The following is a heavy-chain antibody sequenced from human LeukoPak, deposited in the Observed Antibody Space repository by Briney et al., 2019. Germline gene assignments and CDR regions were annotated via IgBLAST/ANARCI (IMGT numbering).Heavy chain of an antibody. CDR1: GFIFSSYG. J-gene: IGHJ4*02. D-gene: IGHD4-23*01. CDR3: ARAKGSDTVVTPNFDY. Sequence: GSLRLSCEASGFIFSSYGMTWIRQPPGKGLEWIGEINHSGRTKYNPSLKSRVTISVDTSKNQFSLKLSSVTAADTAVYYCARAKGSDTVVTPNFDYWGQGTLVTVSS. CDR2: INHSGRT. V-gene: IGHV4-34*01.